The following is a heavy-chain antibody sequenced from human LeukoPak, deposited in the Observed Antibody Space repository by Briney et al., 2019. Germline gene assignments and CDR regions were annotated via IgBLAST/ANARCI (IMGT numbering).Heavy chain of an antibody. CDR2: INQDGSER. CDR1: GFTFSRYY. D-gene: IGHD3-16*02. J-gene: IGHJ4*02. Sequence: GGSLRLSCVASGFTFSRYYMSWVRQTPGKGLEWVANINQDGSERYYVDSVKGRFTISRDNAKNSLYLQMNTLRAEDTAVYFCARDYYDYVWGTYRSTSPLDFWGQGTLVTVSS. CDR3: ARDYYDYVWGTYRSTSPLDF. V-gene: IGHV3-7*01.